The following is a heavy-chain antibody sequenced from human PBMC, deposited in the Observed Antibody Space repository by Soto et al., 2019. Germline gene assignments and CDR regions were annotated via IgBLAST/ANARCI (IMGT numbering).Heavy chain of an antibody. J-gene: IGHJ4*02. CDR1: GFTFSTYG. D-gene: IGHD3-10*01. CDR3: ARDIWFEKSKCLDY. CDR2: IWDDGSKT. V-gene: IGHV3-33*01. Sequence: QVHLVASGGGVVQPGRSLRLSCVASGFTFSTYGMHWVRQAPGKGLEWVAVIWDDGSKTYYAESVKGRFTISRDNSKNTLYLQMNSLRAEDTAVYYCARDIWFEKSKCLDYRGQGNLVTVSS.